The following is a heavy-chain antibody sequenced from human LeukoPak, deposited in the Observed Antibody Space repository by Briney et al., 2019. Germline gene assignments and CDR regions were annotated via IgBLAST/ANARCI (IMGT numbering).Heavy chain of an antibody. V-gene: IGHV4-61*02. J-gene: IGHJ4*02. Sequence: SETLSLTCTVSGGSISSGSYYWRWIRQPAGKGLEWIGRIYTSWSPNYNPSLKSRVTISVDTSKNQFSLKLSSVTAADTAVYYCARDRHKLVDIVAGTLDYWGQGTLVTVSS. CDR1: GGSISSGSYY. CDR3: ARDRHKLVDIVAGTLDY. D-gene: IGHD5-12*01. CDR2: IYTSWSP.